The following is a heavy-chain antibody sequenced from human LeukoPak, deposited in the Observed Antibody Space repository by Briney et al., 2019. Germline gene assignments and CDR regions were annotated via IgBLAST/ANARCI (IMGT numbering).Heavy chain of an antibody. D-gene: IGHD6-13*01. Sequence: PGGSLRLSCAASGFTFSSYAMHWVRQAPGKGLEWVAVISYDGSNKYYADSVKGRFTISRDNSKNTLYLQMNSLRAEDTAVYYCARISAAGNNWGQGTLVTVSS. J-gene: IGHJ4*02. CDR3: ARISAAGNN. CDR2: ISYDGSNK. V-gene: IGHV3-30-3*01. CDR1: GFTFSSYA.